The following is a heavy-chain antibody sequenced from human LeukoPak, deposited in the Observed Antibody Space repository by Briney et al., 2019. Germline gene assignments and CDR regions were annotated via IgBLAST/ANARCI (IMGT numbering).Heavy chain of an antibody. Sequence: PGGSLRLSCTASRITFSNFEMNWVRQAPGKGLEWVSYISGSGGEKRYAESVKGRFTISRDNAKNSLYLQMDSLRVEDTAVYYCAIDRDYCNSAPGYWGQGTLVTVSS. CDR1: RITFSNFE. D-gene: IGHD4/OR15-4a*01. J-gene: IGHJ4*02. CDR3: AIDRDYCNSAPGY. CDR2: ISGSGGEK. V-gene: IGHV3-48*03.